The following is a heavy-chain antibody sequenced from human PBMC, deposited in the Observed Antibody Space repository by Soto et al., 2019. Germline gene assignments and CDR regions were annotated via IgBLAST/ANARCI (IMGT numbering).Heavy chain of an antibody. CDR2: IRSKAYGGTT. Sequence: GGSLRLSCTASGFTFGDYAMSWFRQAPGKGLEWVGFIRSKAYGGTTEYAASVKGRFTISRDDSKSIAYLQMNSLKTEDTAVYYCTRYNAKRYYYYYYMDVWGKGTTVTVSS. V-gene: IGHV3-49*03. J-gene: IGHJ6*03. D-gene: IGHD1-20*01. CDR1: GFTFGDYA. CDR3: TRYNAKRYYYYYYMDV.